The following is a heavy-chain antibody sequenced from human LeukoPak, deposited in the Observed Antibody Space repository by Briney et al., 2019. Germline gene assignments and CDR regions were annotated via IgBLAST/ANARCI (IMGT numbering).Heavy chain of an antibody. Sequence: SETLSLTCAVYGGSFSGYYWSWIRQPPGEGLEWIGEINHSGSTNYNPSLKSRVTISVDTSKNQFSLKLSSVTAADTAVYYCARGLRTLFDYYDSSGYYRPGYAFDIWGQGTMVTVSS. CDR1: GGSFSGYY. D-gene: IGHD3-22*01. CDR2: INHSGST. CDR3: ARGLRTLFDYYDSSGYYRPGYAFDI. V-gene: IGHV4-34*01. J-gene: IGHJ3*02.